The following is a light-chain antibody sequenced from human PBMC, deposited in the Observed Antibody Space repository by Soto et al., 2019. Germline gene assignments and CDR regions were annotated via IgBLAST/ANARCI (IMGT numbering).Light chain of an antibody. CDR3: QQYGSSPLT. J-gene: IGKJ4*01. CDR2: GAS. V-gene: IGKV3-20*01. Sequence: EIVLTQSPGTLSLSPGERATLSCRASQSVRSTYLAWYQQKPGQAPRLLIYGASSRATGIPDRFSGSGSGTDFTLTISRLEPEDFAVYYCQQYGSSPLTFGGGTKVDNK. CDR1: QSVRSTY.